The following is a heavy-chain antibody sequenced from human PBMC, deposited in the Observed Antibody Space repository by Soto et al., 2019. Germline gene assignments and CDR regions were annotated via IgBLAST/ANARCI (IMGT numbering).Heavy chain of an antibody. CDR1: GGSFSGYY. V-gene: IGHV4-34*01. J-gene: IGHJ4*02. CDR2: INHSGST. D-gene: IGHD5-12*01. Sequence: PSETLSLTCAVYGGSFSGYYWSWIRQPPGKGLEWIGEINHSGSTNYNPSLKSRVTISVDTSKNQFSLKLSSVTAADTAVYYCARGLGIVAYRHWGQGTLVTVSS. CDR3: ARGLGIVAYRH.